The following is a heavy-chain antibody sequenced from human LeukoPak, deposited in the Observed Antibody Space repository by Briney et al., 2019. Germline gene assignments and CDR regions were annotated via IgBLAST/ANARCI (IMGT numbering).Heavy chain of an antibody. J-gene: IGHJ6*02. CDR1: GGFISSYY. D-gene: IGHD3-22*01. CDR2: IYTSGST. V-gene: IGHV4-4*07. Sequence: PSETLSLTCTVSGGFISSYYWSWIRQPAGKGLEWIGRIYTSGSTNYNPSLKSRVTMSVDTSKNQFSLKLSSVTAADTAVYYCARVVGDSSGYFPAYYYYGMDVWGQGTTVTVSS. CDR3: ARVVGDSSGYFPAYYYYGMDV.